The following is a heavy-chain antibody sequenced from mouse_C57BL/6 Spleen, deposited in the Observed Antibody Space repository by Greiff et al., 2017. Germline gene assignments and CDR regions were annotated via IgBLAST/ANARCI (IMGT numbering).Heavy chain of an antibody. CDR3: ARKSIYYGYEDD. Sequence: VQLQQSGPELVKPGASVKISCKASGYSFTGYYMNWVKQSPEKSLEWIGEINPSTGGTTYNQKFKAKATLTVDKSSSTAYMQLKSLTSEDSAVYYCARKSIYYGYEDDWGQGTTLTVSS. J-gene: IGHJ2*01. V-gene: IGHV1-42*01. CDR1: GYSFTGYY. D-gene: IGHD2-2*01. CDR2: INPSTGGT.